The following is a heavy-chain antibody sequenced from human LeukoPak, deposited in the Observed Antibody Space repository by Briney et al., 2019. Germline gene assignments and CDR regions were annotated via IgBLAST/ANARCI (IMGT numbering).Heavy chain of an antibody. J-gene: IGHJ4*02. CDR1: GYTLTELS. D-gene: IGHD2-15*01. CDR3: ATGEDTAGGFDY. CDR2: FDPEDGET. V-gene: IGHV1-24*01. Sequence: GASVKVSCKVSGYTLTELSMHWVRQAPGKGLEWMGDFDPEDGETIYARKFQGRVTMTEDTATDTAYMELSSLRSEDTAVYYCATGEDTAGGFDYWGQGALVTVSS.